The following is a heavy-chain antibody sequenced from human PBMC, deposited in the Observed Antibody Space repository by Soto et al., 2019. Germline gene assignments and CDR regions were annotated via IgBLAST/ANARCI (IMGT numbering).Heavy chain of an antibody. J-gene: IGHJ4*02. Sequence: PGGSLRLSCAASGFTFISYAMHWVLQAPCKGLEWVAVISYDGSNKYYADSVKGRFTISRDNSKNTLYLQMNSLRAEDTAVYYCARRVGAITYYFDYWGQGTLVTVSS. V-gene: IGHV3-30-3*01. CDR3: ARRVGAITYYFDY. D-gene: IGHD1-26*01. CDR1: GFTFISYA. CDR2: ISYDGSNK.